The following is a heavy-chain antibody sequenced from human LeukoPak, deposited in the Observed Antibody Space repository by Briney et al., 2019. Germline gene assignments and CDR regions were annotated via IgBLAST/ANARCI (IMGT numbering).Heavy chain of an antibody. D-gene: IGHD1/OR15-1a*01. V-gene: IGHV3-23*01. J-gene: IGHJ3*02. CDR3: ARGWNTTPRSGFDI. CDR2: ISASGAST. Sequence: SCKASGGTFSSYAMSWVRQAPGKGLEWVSAISASGASTDYADSVKGRFTISRDNSKNTLYLQMNSLGAEDTALYYCARGWNTTPRSGFDIWGLGTMVTVSS. CDR1: GGTFSSYA.